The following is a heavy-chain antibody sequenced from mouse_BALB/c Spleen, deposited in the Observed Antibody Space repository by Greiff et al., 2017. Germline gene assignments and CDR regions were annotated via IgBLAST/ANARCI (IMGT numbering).Heavy chain of an antibody. CDR1: GYTFTDYN. V-gene: IGHV1S29*02. CDR2: IYPYNGGT. CDR3: ARNYGNYVGYYAMDY. D-gene: IGHD2-1*01. J-gene: IGHJ4*01. Sequence: EVKLVESGPELVKPGASVKISCKASGYTFTDYNMHWVKQSHGKSLEWIGYIYPYNGGTGYNQKFKSKATLTVDNSSSTAYMELRSLTSEDSAVYYCARNYGNYVGYYAMDYWGQGTSVTVSS.